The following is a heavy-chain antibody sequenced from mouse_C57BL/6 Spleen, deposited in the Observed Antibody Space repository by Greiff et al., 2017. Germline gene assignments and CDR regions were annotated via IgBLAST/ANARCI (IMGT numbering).Heavy chain of an antibody. V-gene: IGHV1-20*01. Sequence: VHVKQSGPELVKPGDSVKISCKASGYSFTGYFMNWVMQSHGKSLEWIGRINPYNGDTFYNQKFKGQATLTVDKSSSTAHMELRSLTSEDTAVYYCAREGVYYDYDEAWFAYWGQGTLVTVSA. J-gene: IGHJ3*01. CDR1: GYSFTGYF. CDR3: AREGVYYDYDEAWFAY. D-gene: IGHD2-4*01. CDR2: INPYNGDT.